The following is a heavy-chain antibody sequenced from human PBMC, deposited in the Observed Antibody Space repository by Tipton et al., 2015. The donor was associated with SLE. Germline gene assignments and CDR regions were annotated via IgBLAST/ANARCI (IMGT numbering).Heavy chain of an antibody. CDR2: INYDGSST. D-gene: IGHD1-14*01. J-gene: IGHJ6*02. V-gene: IGHV3-74*01. CDR3: ARDRKRLVYSYGGMDV. CDR1: GFTFSSYW. Sequence: GSLRLSCAASGFTFSSYWMHWVRQAPGKGLVWVSRINYDGSSTSYADSVKGRFTISRDNAKNTLYLQMNSLRAEDTAVYYCARDRKRLVYSYGGMDVWGQGTTVTVSS.